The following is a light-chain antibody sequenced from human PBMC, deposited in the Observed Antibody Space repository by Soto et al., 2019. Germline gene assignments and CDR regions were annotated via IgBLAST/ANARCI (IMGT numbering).Light chain of an antibody. CDR1: SSDVGGYNY. V-gene: IGLV2-14*01. CDR3: SSYAGSNNVVV. Sequence: QSALTQPASVSGSPGQSITISCTGTSSDVGGYNYVSWYQQHPGKAPKLMIYEVSNRPSGVSNRLSGSKSGNTASLTISGLQAEDEADYYCSSYAGSNNVVVFGGGTKLTVL. CDR2: EVS. J-gene: IGLJ2*01.